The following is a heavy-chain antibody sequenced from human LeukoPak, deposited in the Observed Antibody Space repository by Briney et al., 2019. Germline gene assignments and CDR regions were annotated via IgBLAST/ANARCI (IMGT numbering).Heavy chain of an antibody. Sequence: GGSLRLSCAASGFTFSSYSMNWVRQAPGKGLEWDSCISSSSSSMYYADSVKGRFTISRDNAKNSLYLQMNSLRAEDTAVYYCECEVRNDFWSGPSPHYWGQGTLVTVSS. V-gene: IGHV3-48*01. D-gene: IGHD3-3*01. J-gene: IGHJ4*02. CDR1: GFTFSSYS. CDR3: ECEVRNDFWSGPSPHY. CDR2: ISSSSSSM.